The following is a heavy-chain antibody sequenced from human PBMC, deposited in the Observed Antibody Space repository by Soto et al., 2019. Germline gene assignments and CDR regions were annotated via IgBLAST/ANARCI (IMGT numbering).Heavy chain of an antibody. CDR2: INHSGST. J-gene: IGHJ4*02. Sequence: QVQLQQWGAGLLKPSETLSLTSAVYGGSFSGYYWTWIRQPPGTGLEWIGEINHSGSTNYNPSLKSRVTISVHPSKNQFSLKLISVTAADTAVYYCARDKITGLFDYWGQGNLVTVSS. V-gene: IGHV4-34*01. D-gene: IGHD2-8*02. CDR1: GGSFSGYY. CDR3: ARDKITGLFDY.